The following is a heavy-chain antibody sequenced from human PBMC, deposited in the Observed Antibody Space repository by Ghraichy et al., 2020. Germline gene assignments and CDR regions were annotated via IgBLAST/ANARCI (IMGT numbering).Heavy chain of an antibody. J-gene: IGHJ6*04. D-gene: IGHD6-13*01. V-gene: IGHV3-23*01. CDR2: ISGVNGRT. CDR1: GFTFSSYA. CDR3: AKDFPAGV. Sequence: GASLRLSCAASGFTFSSYAMTWVRQAPGKGLEWVSAISGVNGRTYYPDSVKGRFTISRDNSKNTLYLQMTSLRAGDTAVYYCAKDFPAGVWGKGTTVIVSS.